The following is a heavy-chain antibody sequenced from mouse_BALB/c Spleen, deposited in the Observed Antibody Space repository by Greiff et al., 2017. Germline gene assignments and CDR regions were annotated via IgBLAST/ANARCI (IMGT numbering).Heavy chain of an antibody. CDR1: GYTFTSYW. V-gene: IGHV1-5*01. CDR2: IYPGNSDT. Sequence: EVQLQQSGTVLARPGASVKMSCKASGYTFTSYWMHWVKQRPGQGLEWIGAIYPGNSDTSYNQKFKGKAKLTAVTSTSTAYMELSSLTNEDSAVYYCTRSGRWLLPFDYWGQGTTLTVSS. J-gene: IGHJ2*01. CDR3: TRSGRWLLPFDY. D-gene: IGHD2-3*01.